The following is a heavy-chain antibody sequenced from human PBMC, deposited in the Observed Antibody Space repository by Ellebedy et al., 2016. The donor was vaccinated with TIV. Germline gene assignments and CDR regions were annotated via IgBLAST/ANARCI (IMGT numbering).Heavy chain of an antibody. CDR2: VSYDGSNR. D-gene: IGHD4-23*01. CDR3: AREPVGVGPAFDV. Sequence: GESLKISCAASGFAFTTYAMHWVRQAPGKGLEWVAVVSYDGSNRYSTDSVKGRFTISRDNSKDTLYLQMNSLRAEEPAIYYGAREPVGVGPAFDVWGQGTMVTVSS. CDR1: GFAFTTYA. V-gene: IGHV3-30-3*01. J-gene: IGHJ3*01.